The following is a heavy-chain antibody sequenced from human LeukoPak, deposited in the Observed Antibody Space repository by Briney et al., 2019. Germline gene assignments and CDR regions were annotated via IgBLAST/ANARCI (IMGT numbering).Heavy chain of an antibody. CDR2: IIPILGIA. Sequence: SVKVSCKASGGTFSSYAISWVRQAPGQGLEWMGRIIPILGIANYAQKFQGRVTITADKSTSTAYMGLSSLRSEDTAVYYCVRDCASDCSIKGHYFFDLWGRGTLVTVSS. J-gene: IGHJ2*01. CDR1: GGTFSSYA. CDR3: VRDCASDCSIKGHYFFDL. V-gene: IGHV1-69*04. D-gene: IGHD2-21*02.